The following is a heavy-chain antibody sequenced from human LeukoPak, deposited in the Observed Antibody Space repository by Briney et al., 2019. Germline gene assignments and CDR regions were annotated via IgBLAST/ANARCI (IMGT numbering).Heavy chain of an antibody. CDR2: IYYSGST. D-gene: IGHD6-13*01. CDR3: ARVAAAAGTPFDY. J-gene: IGHJ4*02. Sequence: SETLSLTCTVSGGSISSYYWSWIRQPPGKGLERIGYIYYSGSTNYNPSLKSRVTISVDTSKNQFSLKLSSVTAADTAVYYCARVAAAAGTPFDYWGQGTLVTVSS. V-gene: IGHV4-59*01. CDR1: GGSISSYY.